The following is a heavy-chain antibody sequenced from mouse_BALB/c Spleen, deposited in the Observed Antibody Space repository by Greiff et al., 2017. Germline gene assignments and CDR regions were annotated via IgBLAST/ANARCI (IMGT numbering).Heavy chain of an antibody. D-gene: IGHD2-3*01. CDR1: GFNIKDTY. V-gene: IGHV14-3*02. CDR2: IDPANGNT. J-gene: IGHJ4*01. CDR3: ALWLLNAMDY. Sequence: EVQLKQSGAELVKPGASVKLSCTASGFNIKDTYMHWVKQRPEQGLEWIGRIDPANGNTKYDPKFQGKATITADTSSNTAYLQLSSLTSEDTAVYYCALWLLNAMDYWGQGTSVTVSS.